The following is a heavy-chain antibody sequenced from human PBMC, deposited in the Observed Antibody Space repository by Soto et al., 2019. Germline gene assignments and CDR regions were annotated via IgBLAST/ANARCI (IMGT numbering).Heavy chain of an antibody. V-gene: IGHV3-23*01. CDR3: AKVDRSESGCYTDY. J-gene: IGHJ4*02. CDR1: GFNFNNYA. CDR2: ISNSGGST. Sequence: EVQLLESGGDLVQRGGSLRLSCAASGFNFNNYAMTWARQAPGKGLEWVSGISNSGGSTYYADSVKGRFSISRDASTNMVFLQMNSLRTEDTAVYYCAKVDRSESGCYTDYWGQGTLVTVSS. D-gene: IGHD3-3*01.